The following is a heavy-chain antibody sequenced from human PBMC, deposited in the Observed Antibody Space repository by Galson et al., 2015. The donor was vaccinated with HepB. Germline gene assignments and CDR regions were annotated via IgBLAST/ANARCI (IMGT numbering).Heavy chain of an antibody. D-gene: IGHD3-10*01. CDR3: ARVKRGEWYSFYYYGMDV. CDR1: GFTFSSYA. Sequence: SLRLSCAASGFTFSSYAMHWVRQAPGKGLEWVANIKEDGSEKNYVDSVKGRFTISRDNAKNSLYLQMNSLRAEDTAIYYCARVKRGEWYSFYYYGMDVWGQGTTVTVSS. CDR2: IKEDGSEK. V-gene: IGHV3-7*05. J-gene: IGHJ6*02.